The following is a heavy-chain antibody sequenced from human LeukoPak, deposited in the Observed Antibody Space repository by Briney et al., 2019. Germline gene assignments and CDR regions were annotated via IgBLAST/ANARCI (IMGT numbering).Heavy chain of an antibody. D-gene: IGHD3-22*01. Sequence: GGSLRLSCAASGFTVSSNYMSWVRQAPGKGLEWVSVVYSGGSTYYADSVKGRFTISRDNSKNTLYLQMNSLRAEDTAVYYCARQPYYYDSSGYYVSWFDPWGQGTLVTVSS. J-gene: IGHJ5*02. V-gene: IGHV3-53*01. CDR1: GFTVSSNY. CDR2: VYSGGST. CDR3: ARQPYYYDSSGYYVSWFDP.